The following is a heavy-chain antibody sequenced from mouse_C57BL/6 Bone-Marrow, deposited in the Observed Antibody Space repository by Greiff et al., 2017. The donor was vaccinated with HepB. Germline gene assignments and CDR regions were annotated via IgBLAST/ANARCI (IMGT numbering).Heavy chain of an antibody. CDR3: TRDGPSFDY. Sequence: EVKLEESGEGLVKPGGSLKLSCAASGFTFSSYAMSWVRQTPEKRLEWVAYISSGGDYIYYADTVKGRFTISRDNARNTLYLQMSSLKSEDTAMYYCTRDGPSFDYWGQGTTLTVSS. V-gene: IGHV5-9-1*02. D-gene: IGHD2-3*01. CDR2: ISSGGDYI. J-gene: IGHJ2*01. CDR1: GFTFSSYA.